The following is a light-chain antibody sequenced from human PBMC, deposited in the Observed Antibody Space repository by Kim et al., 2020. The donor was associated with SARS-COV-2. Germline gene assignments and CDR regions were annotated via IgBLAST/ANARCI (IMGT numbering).Light chain of an antibody. Sequence: PGESASLAGRASQSGTSTSLAWYQQKPGQTPRLLIYGASSRATGIPDRFSGSGSGTDFTLTITRLEPEGFAVYYCQQYSSSPATFGQGTKVDIK. V-gene: IGKV3-20*01. CDR3: QQYSSSPAT. CDR1: QSGTSTS. J-gene: IGKJ1*01. CDR2: GAS.